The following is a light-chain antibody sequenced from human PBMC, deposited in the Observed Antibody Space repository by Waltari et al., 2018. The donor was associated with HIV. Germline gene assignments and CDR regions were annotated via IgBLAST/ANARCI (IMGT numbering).Light chain of an antibody. Sequence: SVLTQPLSAPGTPGQRVTISCSGRTSKLGRNAVHPYQHLPGTAPKLLIYGNDQRPSGVPDRFSASKSGTSASLAISGLQSEDEADYYCAAWDDSLNGGVFGGGTKLTVL. CDR1: TSKLGRNA. V-gene: IGLV1-44*01. CDR2: GND. CDR3: AAWDDSLNGGV. J-gene: IGLJ3*02.